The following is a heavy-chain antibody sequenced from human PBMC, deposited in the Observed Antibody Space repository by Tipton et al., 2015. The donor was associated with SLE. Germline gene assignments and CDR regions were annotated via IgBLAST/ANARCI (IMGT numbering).Heavy chain of an antibody. CDR1: GFTFSDYY. D-gene: IGHD7-27*01. CDR2: ISSSGSTI. V-gene: IGHV3-11*04. CDR3: ARGPGDRAYDAFDI. J-gene: IGHJ3*02. Sequence: SLRLFCAASGFTFSDYYMSWIRQAPGKGLEGVSYISSSGSTIYYADSVKGRLTISRDNAKNSLYLQMNSLRAEDTAVYYCARGPGDRAYDAFDIWGQGTMVTVSS.